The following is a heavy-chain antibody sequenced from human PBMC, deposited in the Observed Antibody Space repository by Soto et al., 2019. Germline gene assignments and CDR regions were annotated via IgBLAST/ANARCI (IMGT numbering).Heavy chain of an antibody. CDR3: ASSAKRTTRGDALDV. CDR1: GVTFNNYA. Sequence: GGSLRLACAASGVTFNNYAMNWVRQAPGKGLEWVSAVSSSGENTHYADSVKGRFSISRDNSKNTLYLQMNRLRAGDTAVYYYASSAKRTTRGDALDVWGQGTMVTV. V-gene: IGHV3-23*01. J-gene: IGHJ3*01. D-gene: IGHD1-1*01. CDR2: VSSSGENT.